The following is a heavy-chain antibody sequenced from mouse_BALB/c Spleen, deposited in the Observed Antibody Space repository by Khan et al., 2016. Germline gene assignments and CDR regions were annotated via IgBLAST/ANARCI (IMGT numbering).Heavy chain of an antibody. J-gene: IGHJ4*01. Sequence: VELVESGTELPRPGASVKLSCKASGYTFTDYYLHWVKQRTGQGLEWIGEIFPGSGITYYNEKFKGKASLTADTSSSTAYMQLSSLTSDDSAVYFCARSYYGYFAMDYWGHGASVTVSS. CDR3: ARSYYGYFAMDY. V-gene: IGHV1-77*01. CDR2: IFPGSGIT. CDR1: GYTFTDYY. D-gene: IGHD1-2*01.